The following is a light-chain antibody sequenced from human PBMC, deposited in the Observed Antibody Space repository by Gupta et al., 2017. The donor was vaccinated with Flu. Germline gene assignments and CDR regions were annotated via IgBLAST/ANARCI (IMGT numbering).Light chain of an antibody. V-gene: IGKV1-9*01. J-gene: IGKJ1*01. CDR1: QGVSSY. CDR3: QQVNSYPPWT. CDR2: GAS. Sequence: DIQLTQSPSFLSASVGDRVTITCRASQGVSSYLAWYQQKPGKAPNLLIYGASTLQSGVPSRFSGSGSGTEFTLTISGLQPEDFAPYFCQQVNSYPPWTFGQGTKVEIK.